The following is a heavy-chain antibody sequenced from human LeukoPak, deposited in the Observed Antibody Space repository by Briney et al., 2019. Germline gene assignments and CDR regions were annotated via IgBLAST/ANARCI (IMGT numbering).Heavy chain of an antibody. J-gene: IGHJ4*02. D-gene: IGHD1-26*01. CDR3: AKGGSYHGY. CDR2: IYSSGST. CDR1: GGSISSFY. V-gene: IGHV4-4*07. Sequence: PSETLSLTCTVSGGSISSFYWTWIRQPAGKGLEWIGRIYSSGSTNYSPSLKSRVTMSVDTSKNQFSLKLNSVTAADTAVYYCAKGGSYHGYWGQGTLVTVSS.